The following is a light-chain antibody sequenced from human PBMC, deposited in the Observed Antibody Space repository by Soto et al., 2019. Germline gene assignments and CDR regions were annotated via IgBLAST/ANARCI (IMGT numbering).Light chain of an antibody. V-gene: IGKV3-15*01. Sequence: EIVMTQSPATLSVSPGERATLSCRASQIVSGNLAWYQQKPGQAPRLLIYGASTRATGISARFSGSGSGTEFTLTISSLQSEDFAIYYCQQYNSSPHAFGQGTKLEIK. CDR3: QQYNSSPHA. CDR2: GAS. J-gene: IGKJ1*01. CDR1: QIVSGN.